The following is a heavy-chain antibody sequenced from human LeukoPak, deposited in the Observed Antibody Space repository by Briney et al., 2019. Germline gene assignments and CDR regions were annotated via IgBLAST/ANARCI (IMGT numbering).Heavy chain of an antibody. J-gene: IGHJ3*02. D-gene: IGHD1-26*01. V-gene: IGHV4-59*01. CDR3: ARKSGSYSPKQNAFDI. CDR1: GGSISSYF. Sequence: SETLSLTCTVSGGSISSYFWSWIRQPPGKGLEWIGYIYYSGSTNYNPSLKSRVTISVDTSKNQFSLRLSSVTAADTAVYYCARKSGSYSPKQNAFDIWGQGTMVTVX. CDR2: IYYSGST.